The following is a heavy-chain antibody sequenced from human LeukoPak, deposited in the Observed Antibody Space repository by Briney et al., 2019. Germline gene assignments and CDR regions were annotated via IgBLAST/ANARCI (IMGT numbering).Heavy chain of an antibody. Sequence: PGGSLRLSCAASGFTFSTYSMNWVRQAPGKGLEWVSYISSSSSTIYYTDSVKGRFTISRDNAKNSLYLQMNSLRAEDTAVYYCAKAYDSSGYVLEEEGARSTFDYWGQGTLVTVSS. CDR1: GFTFSTYS. V-gene: IGHV3-48*04. CDR2: ISSSSSTI. CDR3: AKAYDSSGYVLEEEGARSTFDY. D-gene: IGHD3-22*01. J-gene: IGHJ4*02.